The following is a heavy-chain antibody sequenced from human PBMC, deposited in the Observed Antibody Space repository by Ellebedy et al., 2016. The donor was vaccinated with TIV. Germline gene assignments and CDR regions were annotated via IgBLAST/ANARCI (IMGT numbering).Heavy chain of an antibody. CDR2: LYSSGGT. D-gene: IGHD4-17*01. Sequence: SETLSLXXTVSGDSVSRRSYYWSWLRQSPGKGLEWIGYLYSSGGTKYNPSLKSRLTISADTSKKHFSLRLTSATAAETAVYYCTYGVNSEAFDIWGHGTLVTVSS. CDR1: GDSVSRRSYY. CDR3: TYGVNSEAFDI. V-gene: IGHV4-61*03. J-gene: IGHJ3*02.